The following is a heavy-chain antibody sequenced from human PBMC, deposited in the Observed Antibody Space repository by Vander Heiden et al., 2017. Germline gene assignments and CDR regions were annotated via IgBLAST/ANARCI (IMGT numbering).Heavy chain of an antibody. V-gene: IGHV4-39*01. Sequence: QLQLLDSCPRLVKPSEPLSLNYTVSGDSLRRSDYYWAWLRQSPGKGLEWIASVYYSVNTFYNPSLKRRATISADTSKNKFSLSLKSVTAADTAVYYCASQRYDAEIFYLMYFDYWGQGSLVSVSS. CDR2: VYYSVNT. CDR1: GDSLRRSDYY. CDR3: ASQRYDAEIFYLMYFDY. D-gene: IGHD3-16*01. J-gene: IGHJ4*02.